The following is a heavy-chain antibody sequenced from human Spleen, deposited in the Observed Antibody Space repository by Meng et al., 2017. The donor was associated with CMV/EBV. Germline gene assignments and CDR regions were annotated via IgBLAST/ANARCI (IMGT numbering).Heavy chain of an antibody. CDR2: IVVGSGNT. J-gene: IGHJ3*02. D-gene: IGHD5-12*01. V-gene: IGHV1-58*01. CDR3: AAEGADGWLRGLPEGDAFDI. Sequence: SVKVSCKASGFTFTSSAVQWVRQARGQRLEWIGWIVVGSGNTNYAQKFQERVTITRDMSTSTAYMELSSLRSEDTAVYYCAAEGADGWLRGLPEGDAFDIWGQGTMVTVSS. CDR1: GFTFTSSA.